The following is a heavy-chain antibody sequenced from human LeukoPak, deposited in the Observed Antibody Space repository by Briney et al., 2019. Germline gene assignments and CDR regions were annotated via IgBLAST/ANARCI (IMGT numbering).Heavy chain of an antibody. CDR2: ISDSGDYA. Sequence: PGGSLRLSCAGSGFTFSSYAMSWVRQAPGQGLEWVSVISDSGDYASYADSVRGRFTISRDNSRNTLYLQMNSLRAEDTAVYYCAKSGRKYSSGWYDDYWGQGTLVTVSS. J-gene: IGHJ4*02. V-gene: IGHV3-23*01. CDR1: GFTFSSYA. D-gene: IGHD6-19*01. CDR3: AKSGRKYSSGWYDDY.